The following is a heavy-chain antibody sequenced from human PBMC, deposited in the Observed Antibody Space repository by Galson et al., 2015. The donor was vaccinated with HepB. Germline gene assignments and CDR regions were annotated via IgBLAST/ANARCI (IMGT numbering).Heavy chain of an antibody. CDR3: ARGPPPIQLWPSIMGYGMDV. Sequence: TLSLTCTVSGGSISSGDYYWSWIRQPPGKGLEWIGYIYYSGSTYYNPSLKSRVTISVDTSKNQFSLKLSSVTAADTAVYYCARGPPPIQLWPSIMGYGMDVWGQGTTVTVSS. V-gene: IGHV4-30-4*01. CDR2: IYYSGST. J-gene: IGHJ6*02. CDR1: GGSISSGDYY. D-gene: IGHD5-18*01.